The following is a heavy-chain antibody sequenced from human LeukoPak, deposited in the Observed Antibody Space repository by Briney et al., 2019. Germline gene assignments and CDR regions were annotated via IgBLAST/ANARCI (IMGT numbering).Heavy chain of an antibody. CDR2: FDYGGNT. CDR1: GGSIRSGGYY. D-gene: IGHD3-22*01. V-gene: IGHV4-39*02. Sequence: PSETLSLTCTVSGGSIRSGGYYWGWVRQPPGKGLEWIGSFDYGGNTYYNPSLKSRLAISVDTSRNHFSLSLTSVTAADTAVYYCASAKDWDYYDTTGRPQGDYWGQGTLVTVSS. J-gene: IGHJ4*02. CDR3: ASAKDWDYYDTTGRPQGDY.